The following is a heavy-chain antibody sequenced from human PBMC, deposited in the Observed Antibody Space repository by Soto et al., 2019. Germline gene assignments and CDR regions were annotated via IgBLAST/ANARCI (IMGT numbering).Heavy chain of an antibody. Sequence: QVTLKESGPVLVNPTETLTLTCTVSGFSLYNARVGVSWIRQPPGKALEWLAHIFSNDEKSYSTSLKSRLTICRDTSKSEVVLTMPNMDPVDTATYYCVRIRGSSYFNYYYGMDVWGQGTTVTVSS. D-gene: IGHD5-18*01. J-gene: IGHJ6*02. V-gene: IGHV2-26*01. CDR3: VRIRGSSYFNYYYGMDV. CDR2: IFSNDEK. CDR1: GFSLYNARVG.